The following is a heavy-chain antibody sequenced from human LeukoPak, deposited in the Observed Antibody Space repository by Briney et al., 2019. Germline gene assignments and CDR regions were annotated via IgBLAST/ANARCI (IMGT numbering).Heavy chain of an antibody. CDR1: GFTFSAYD. Sequence: PGGSLRLSCAASGFTFSAYDMHWVRQAPGKGLEWAAVIWYDGSKNYSADSVKGRFTISRDNSKNTLFLQMNTLRADDTAVYYCARVSGSYSVFDIWGQGTMVTVSS. D-gene: IGHD1-26*01. CDR3: ARVSGSYSVFDI. V-gene: IGHV3-33*01. CDR2: IWYDGSKN. J-gene: IGHJ3*02.